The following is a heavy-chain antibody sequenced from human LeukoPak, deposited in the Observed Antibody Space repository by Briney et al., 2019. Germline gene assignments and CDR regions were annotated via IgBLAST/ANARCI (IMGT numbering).Heavy chain of an antibody. J-gene: IGHJ4*02. CDR1: GFTFSNTW. V-gene: IGHV3-15*04. D-gene: IGHD5-24*01. CDR3: AADLDAYNTLDS. CDR2: IETKSEGGTT. Sequence: PGGSLRLSCVGSGFTFSNTWMNWVRRAPGKGLEWVGRIETKSEGGTTHYAAHVKGRFTISRDDSKKTIFLQMNSLKIEDTAIYFCAADLDAYNTLDSWGQGALVTVSS.